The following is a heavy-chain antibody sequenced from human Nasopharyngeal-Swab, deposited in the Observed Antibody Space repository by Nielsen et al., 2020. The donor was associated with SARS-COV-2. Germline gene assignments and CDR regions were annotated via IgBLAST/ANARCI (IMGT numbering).Heavy chain of an antibody. V-gene: IGHV4-31*02. D-gene: IGHD7-27*01. J-gene: IGHJ5*02. CDR3: AREERPLGNWFDP. Sequence: WIRQPPGKGLEWIGYIYYSGSTYYNPSLKSRVTISVDTPKNQFSLKLSSVTAADTAVYYCAREERPLGNWFDPWGQGTLVTVSS. CDR2: IYYSGST.